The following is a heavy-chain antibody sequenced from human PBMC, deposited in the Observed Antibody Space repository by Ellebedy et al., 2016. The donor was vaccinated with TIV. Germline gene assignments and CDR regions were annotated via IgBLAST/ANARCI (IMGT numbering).Heavy chain of an antibody. CDR1: GFTVRSNY. D-gene: IGHD6-19*01. Sequence: PGGSLRLSCAACGFTVRSNYMSWVRQAPGKGLEWVAFIRYDGSNKYYADSVKGRFTISRDNSKNTLYLQMNSLRAEDTAVYYCAKEREPAVAADYWGQGTLVTVSS. CDR2: IRYDGSNK. J-gene: IGHJ4*02. CDR3: AKEREPAVAADY. V-gene: IGHV3-30*02.